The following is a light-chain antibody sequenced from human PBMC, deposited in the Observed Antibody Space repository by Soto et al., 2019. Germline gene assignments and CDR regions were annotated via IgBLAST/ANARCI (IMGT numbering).Light chain of an antibody. CDR3: QQDDNLPFT. V-gene: IGKV1-33*01. CDR1: QDIRNY. CDR2: DAS. J-gene: IGKJ3*01. Sequence: DIQMTQSPSSLSASVGDRVTITCQASQDIRNYLNWYQQKPGKAPKLLIYDASNLETGVPSRFRGSGSWTDFTFTISSLQPEDIATYYCQQDDNLPFTFGPGTKVDIK.